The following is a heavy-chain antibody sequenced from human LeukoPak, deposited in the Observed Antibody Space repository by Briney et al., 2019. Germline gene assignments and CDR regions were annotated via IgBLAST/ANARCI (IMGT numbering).Heavy chain of an antibody. CDR1: GYTFTNYA. CDR3: ARFGLGKHIEVAGIPFDI. CDR2: ISAYNGNT. J-gene: IGHJ3*02. D-gene: IGHD6-19*01. Sequence: ASVKVSCKASGYTFTNYAISWVRQAPGQGLEWVGWISAYNGNTNYAQKLQGRVTMTTDTSTSTAYMELRSLRSDDTALYYCARFGLGKHIEVAGIPFDIWGQGTMVTVSS. V-gene: IGHV1-18*01.